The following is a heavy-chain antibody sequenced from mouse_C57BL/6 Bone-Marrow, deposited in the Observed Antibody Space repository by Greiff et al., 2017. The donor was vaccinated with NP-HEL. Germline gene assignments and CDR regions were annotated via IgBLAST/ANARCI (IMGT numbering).Heavy chain of an antibody. J-gene: IGHJ4*01. D-gene: IGHD2-4*01. CDR2: INPGSGGT. CDR3: ARFDCYYAMDY. CDR1: GYAFTNYL. Sequence: QVQLQQSGAELVRPGTSVKVSCKASGYAFTNYLIEWVKQRPGQGLEWIGVINPGSGGTNYNEKFKGKATLTADKSSSTAYMQLSSLTSEDSAVYFCARFDCYYAMDYWGQGTSVTVSS. V-gene: IGHV1-54*01.